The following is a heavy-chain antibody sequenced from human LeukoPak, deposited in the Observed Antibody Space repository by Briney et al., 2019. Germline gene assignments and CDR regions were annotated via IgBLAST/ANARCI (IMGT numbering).Heavy chain of an antibody. CDR3: AKDGMDIGSSLDY. J-gene: IGHJ4*02. Sequence: GGSLRLSCAASGFTFSSYNMNWVRQAPGKGLEWVAVISYDGSNKYYADSVKGRFTISRDNSKNTLYLQMNSLRAEDTAVYYCAKDGMDIGSSLDYWGQGTLVTVSS. V-gene: IGHV3-30*18. CDR2: ISYDGSNK. CDR1: GFTFSSYN. D-gene: IGHD2-2*03.